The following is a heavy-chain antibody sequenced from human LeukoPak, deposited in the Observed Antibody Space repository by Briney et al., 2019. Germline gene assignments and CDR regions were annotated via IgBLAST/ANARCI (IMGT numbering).Heavy chain of an antibody. CDR2: INPNSGGT. J-gene: IGHJ4*02. Sequence: ASVKVSCKASGYTFTSYGISWVRQAPGQGLEWMGWINPNSGGTNYAQKFQGRVTMTRDTSISTAYMELSRLRSDDTAVYYCARVDDFWSGYPTSTYFDYWGQGTLVTVSS. CDR1: GYTFTSYG. V-gene: IGHV1-2*02. D-gene: IGHD3-3*01. CDR3: ARVDDFWSGYPTSTYFDY.